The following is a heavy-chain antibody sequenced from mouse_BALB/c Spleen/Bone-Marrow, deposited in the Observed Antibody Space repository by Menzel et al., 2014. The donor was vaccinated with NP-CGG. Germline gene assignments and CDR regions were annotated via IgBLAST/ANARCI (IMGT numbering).Heavy chain of an antibody. CDR1: GFTFSSYA. CDR2: ISSGGSYT. Sequence: EVQRVESGGGLVKPGGSLKLSCAASGFTFSSYAMSWVRQTPEKRLEWVATISSGGSYTYYPDGVKGRFTISRDNAKNTLYLQMSSLRSEDTAIYYCARQGDGYFDYWGQGTTLTVSS. J-gene: IGHJ2*01. D-gene: IGHD2-3*01. V-gene: IGHV5-9-3*01. CDR3: ARQGDGYFDY.